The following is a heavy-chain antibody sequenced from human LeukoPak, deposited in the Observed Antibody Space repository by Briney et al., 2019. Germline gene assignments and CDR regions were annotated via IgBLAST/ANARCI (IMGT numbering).Heavy chain of an antibody. D-gene: IGHD3-10*02. J-gene: IGHJ4*02. CDR2: IFPDDSDT. CDR3: ARQTVRASGEFDY. Sequence: GESLKISCKGSGYRFSSYWIGWVRQMPGKGLAWMGIIFPDDSDTRYSPSIQGQVTISADKSISTTYLQWSSLKASDSGIYYCARQTVRASGEFDYWGQGTLVTVST. V-gene: IGHV5-51*01. CDR1: GYRFSSYW.